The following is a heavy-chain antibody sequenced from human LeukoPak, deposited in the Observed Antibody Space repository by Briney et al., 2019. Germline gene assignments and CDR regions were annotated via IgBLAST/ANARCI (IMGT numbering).Heavy chain of an antibody. D-gene: IGHD1-26*01. Sequence: PSQTLSLTCTVSGGSISSGDYYWSWIRQPPGKGLEWIGYIYYSGSTYYNPSLKGRVTISVDTSKNQFSLKLSSVTAADTAVYYCARSNIVGATSPFDYWGQGTLVTVSS. CDR2: IYYSGST. CDR1: GGSISSGDYY. V-gene: IGHV4-30-4*08. CDR3: ARSNIVGATSPFDY. J-gene: IGHJ4*02.